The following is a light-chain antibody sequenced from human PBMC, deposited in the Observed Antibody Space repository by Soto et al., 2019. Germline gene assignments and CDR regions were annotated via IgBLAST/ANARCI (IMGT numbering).Light chain of an antibody. CDR1: HGISSL. J-gene: IGKJ4*01. CDR3: QQANSFPLT. V-gene: IGKV1-12*01. CDR2: APS. Sequence: DIQMTQSPSPVSASVGDRVTITCRASHGISSLLAWYQQKPGKAPKLLIYAPSSLQSGVPSRFSGGGSGTDFTLTISSLQPEDFETYYCQQANSFPLTFGGGTQVEIK.